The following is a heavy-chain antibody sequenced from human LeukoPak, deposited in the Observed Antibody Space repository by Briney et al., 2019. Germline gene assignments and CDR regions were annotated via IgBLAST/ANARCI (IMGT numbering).Heavy chain of an antibody. CDR2: INQDGHEK. J-gene: IGHJ6*02. CDR1: GFTFSSYW. V-gene: IGHV3-7*05. CDR3: VRDMDV. Sequence: GGSLRLSCVTSGFTFSSYWMTWVRQAPGKGLEWVANINQDGHEKNYVDSVKGRFTISRDNPKNSLYLQMNSLRAEDTAVYFCVRDMDVWAQGTTVTVPS.